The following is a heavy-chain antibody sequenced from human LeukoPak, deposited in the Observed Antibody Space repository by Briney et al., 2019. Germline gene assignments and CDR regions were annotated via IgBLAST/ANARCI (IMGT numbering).Heavy chain of an antibody. J-gene: IGHJ4*02. CDR2: ISGSGTNT. CDR1: GFTFSSYA. D-gene: IGHD6-6*01. V-gene: IGHV3-23*01. CDR3: AKDPFRARISTPDY. Sequence: PGGSLRLSCAASGFTFSSYAMSLVRQAPGKGLEWVSAISGSGTNTYSADSVKGRFTISRDNSNNTLFLQMDSLRADDTAVYYCAKDPFRARISTPDYWGQGTLVTVSS.